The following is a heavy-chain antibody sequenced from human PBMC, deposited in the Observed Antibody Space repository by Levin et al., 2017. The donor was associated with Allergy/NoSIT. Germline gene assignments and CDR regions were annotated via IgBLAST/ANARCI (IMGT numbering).Heavy chain of an antibody. CDR1: GGSISSSSYY. Sequence: SETLSLTCTVSGGSISSSSYYWGWIRQPPGKGLEWIGSIYYSGSTYYNPSLKSRVTISVDTSKNQFSLKLSSVTAADTAVYYCAREEEGGIRWLRLFDYWGQGTLVTVSS. D-gene: IGHD5-12*01. V-gene: IGHV4-39*01. CDR2: IYYSGST. J-gene: IGHJ4*02. CDR3: AREEEGGIRWLRLFDY.